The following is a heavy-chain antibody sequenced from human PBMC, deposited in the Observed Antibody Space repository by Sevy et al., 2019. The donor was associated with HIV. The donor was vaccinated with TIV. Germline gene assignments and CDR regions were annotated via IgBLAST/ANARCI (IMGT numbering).Heavy chain of an antibody. Sequence: ASVTVSCKASGYNFNNYYIHWVRQAPGQGLQWMGVINPTSSSTYYPPKFQGRVTMTRDTSTRTVSLDLSSLRSEDTAVYYCARGDGTGRCFDSWGQGTLVTVSS. CDR1: GYNFNNYY. CDR2: INPTSSST. J-gene: IGHJ4*02. V-gene: IGHV1-46*02. CDR3: ARGDGTGRCFDS. D-gene: IGHD1-26*01.